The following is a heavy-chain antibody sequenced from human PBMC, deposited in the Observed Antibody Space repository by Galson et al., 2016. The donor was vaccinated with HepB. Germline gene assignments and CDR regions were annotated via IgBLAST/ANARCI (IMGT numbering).Heavy chain of an antibody. D-gene: IGHD6-13*01. CDR1: GFSFTNYA. J-gene: IGHJ3*01. Sequence: SLRLSCAASGFSFTNYAMTWVCQAPGKGLEWVSTITGSGAYTYSADSVKGRFTLSRDNSKNTLSLQMNSLGGEDTAVYYCAKAMGIVASGMIVDALDLWGQGTMVTVSS. CDR2: ITGSGAYT. V-gene: IGHV3-23*01. CDR3: AKAMGIVASGMIVDALDL.